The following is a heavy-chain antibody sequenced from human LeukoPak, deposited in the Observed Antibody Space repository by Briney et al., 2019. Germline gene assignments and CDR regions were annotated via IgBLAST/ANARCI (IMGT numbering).Heavy chain of an antibody. V-gene: IGHV4-61*02. CDR2: IYTNGST. Sequence: SETLSLTRTVSGGSISSGSYYWSWIRQPAGKGLEWIGRIYTNGSTNYNPSLKSRVTISVDTSKNQFSLKLSSVTAADTAVYYCAREVVYCSSTSCYTGSGWGYYYYYYYMDVWGKGTTVTVSS. CDR1: GGSISSGSYY. D-gene: IGHD2-2*02. CDR3: AREVVYCSSTSCYTGSGWGYYYYYYYMDV. J-gene: IGHJ6*03.